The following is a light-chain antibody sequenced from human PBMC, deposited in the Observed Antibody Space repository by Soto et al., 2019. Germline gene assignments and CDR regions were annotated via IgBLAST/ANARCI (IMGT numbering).Light chain of an antibody. CDR3: QQYHDSPMNT. CDR2: GAS. CDR1: QSVQSTF. V-gene: IGKV3-20*01. J-gene: IGKJ2*01. Sequence: VLPQSPDTLSLSPGDRATLSCRASQSVQSTFLAWYQQKPGQAPRLLIYGASNRAAGIPERFSGSASGTEFTLTISRLEPDDSAVYYCQQYHDSPMNTFGQGTKLQIK.